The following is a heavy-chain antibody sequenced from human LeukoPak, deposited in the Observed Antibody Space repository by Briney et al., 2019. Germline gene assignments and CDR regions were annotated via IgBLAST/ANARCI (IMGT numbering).Heavy chain of an antibody. CDR1: GFTFSSYA. CDR2: ISGSGGST. Sequence: GGSLRLSCAASGFTFSSYAMSWVRQAPGKGLEWASAISGSGGSTYYADSVKGRFTISRDNSKNTLYLQMNSLRAEDTAVYYCAKDSDRYSSSCFDYWGQGTLVTVSS. CDR3: AKDSDRYSSSCFDY. V-gene: IGHV3-23*01. D-gene: IGHD6-13*01. J-gene: IGHJ4*02.